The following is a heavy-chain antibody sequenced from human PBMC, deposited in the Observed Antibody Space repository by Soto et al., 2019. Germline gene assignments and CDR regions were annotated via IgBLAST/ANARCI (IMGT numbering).Heavy chain of an antibody. V-gene: IGHV3-30*04. CDR3: ARDRDLGAFDI. Sequence: GESLKISCAASGFTFSSYAMHWVRQAPGKGLEWVAVISYDGSNKYYADSVKGRFTISRDNSKNTLYLQMNSLRAEDTAVYYCARDRDLGAFDIWGQGTMVTVSS. J-gene: IGHJ3*02. CDR1: GFTFSSYA. D-gene: IGHD3-10*01. CDR2: ISYDGSNK.